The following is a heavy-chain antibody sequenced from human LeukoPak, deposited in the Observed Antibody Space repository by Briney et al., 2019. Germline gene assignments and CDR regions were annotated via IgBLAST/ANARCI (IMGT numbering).Heavy chain of an antibody. J-gene: IGHJ6*03. CDR2: ISAYNGNT. V-gene: IGHV1-18*01. Sequence: ASVKVSCKASGYTFTSYGISWVRQAPGQGLEWMGWISAYNGNTNYAQKLQGRVTMTTDTSTSTAYMELRSLRSGDTAVYYCARVDGDSSGYYYYYYYMDVWGKGTTVTISS. D-gene: IGHD3-22*01. CDR3: ARVDGDSSGYYYYYYYMDV. CDR1: GYTFTSYG.